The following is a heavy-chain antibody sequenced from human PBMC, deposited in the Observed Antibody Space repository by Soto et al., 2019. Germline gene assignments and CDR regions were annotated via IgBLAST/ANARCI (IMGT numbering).Heavy chain of an antibody. V-gene: IGHV3-48*02. CDR3: TRGTKGGSPPL. CDR2: ICSNGTNK. CDR1: DFVFSNYG. Sequence: EVQLVESGGGLVQPGGSLRLSCAGSDFVFSNYGMHWVRQGPGRGLEWVSDICSNGTNKYYAVSVRGRFTISRDNAKNSLFLQMISLKDEDTAGYFCTRGTKGGSPPLWGRGTLVTVSS. J-gene: IGHJ4*02. D-gene: IGHD1-7*01.